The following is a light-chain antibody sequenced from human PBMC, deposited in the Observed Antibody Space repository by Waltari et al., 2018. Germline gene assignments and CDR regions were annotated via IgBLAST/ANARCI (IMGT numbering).Light chain of an antibody. CDR2: YDM. CDR1: NIGAKS. Sequence: SYVMTQTPSLSVAPGKTSRITCGGNNIGAKSVQWYQQKPGQAPVLVIYYDMDRPSDIPERFAGSNSGNRATLTISRVEAGDEADYYCQVWDSSSDHHVVFGGGTKLTVL. V-gene: IGLV3-21*01. J-gene: IGLJ2*01. CDR3: QVWDSSSDHHVV.